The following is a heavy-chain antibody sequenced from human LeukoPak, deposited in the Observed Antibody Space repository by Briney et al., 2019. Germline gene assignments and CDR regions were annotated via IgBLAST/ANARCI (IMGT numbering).Heavy chain of an antibody. CDR2: IYPGDSDT. V-gene: IGHV5-51*07. D-gene: IGHD3-22*01. CDR1: GYSFTNYW. CDR3: AIAPISLSSAFNTDY. J-gene: IGHJ4*02. Sequence: AESLKISCKGSGYSFTNYWIGWVHQMPGKGLELLGIIYPGDSDTRYSASFQGQVTISADKSISTAYLQWSSLRASDTAMYYCAIAPISLSSAFNTDYWGQGTLVTVSS.